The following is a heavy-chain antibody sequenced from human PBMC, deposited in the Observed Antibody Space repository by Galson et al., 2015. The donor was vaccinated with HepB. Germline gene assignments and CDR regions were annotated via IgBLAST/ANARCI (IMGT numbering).Heavy chain of an antibody. CDR3: AREGGRDYGDYLAY. CDR1: GFIVSSNH. D-gene: IGHD4-17*01. V-gene: IGHV3-53*01. CDR2: IYSGGST. J-gene: IGHJ4*02. Sequence: SLRLSCAASGFIVSSNHMTWVRQAPGKGLEWVSVIYSGGSTYYADSVKGRFTISRDNSKNTLYLQMNGLRADDTAVYYCAREGGRDYGDYLAYWGQGTLVSVSS.